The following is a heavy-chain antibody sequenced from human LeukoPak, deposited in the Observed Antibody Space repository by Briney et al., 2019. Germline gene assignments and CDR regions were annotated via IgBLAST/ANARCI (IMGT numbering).Heavy chain of an antibody. D-gene: IGHD3-10*01. J-gene: IGHJ5*02. Sequence: SETLSLTCTVSGDSISSGTYYWNWIRQPAGKGLEWIGRIYTSGSTIYNPSLKSRVTISVDTSKNQASLKLSSVTAADTAVYYCATSRFSGGLGRFDPWGQGTLVTVPS. CDR3: ATSRFSGGLGRFDP. CDR1: GDSISSGTYY. V-gene: IGHV4-61*02. CDR2: IYTSGST.